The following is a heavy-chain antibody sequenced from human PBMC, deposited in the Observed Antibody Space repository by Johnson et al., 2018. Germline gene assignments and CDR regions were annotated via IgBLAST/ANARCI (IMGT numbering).Heavy chain of an antibody. CDR1: GFTFSSYG. Sequence: VQLVQSGGGVVQPGRSLRLSCAASGFTFSSYGMHWVRQAPGKGLEWVSGISWNSGTIGYADSVKGRFTISRDNAKNSLYLQMNSLRAEDTALYYCAKDRGIYYYYMDVWGKGTTVTVSS. J-gene: IGHJ6*03. D-gene: IGHD6-13*01. CDR3: AKDRGIYYYYMDV. V-gene: IGHV3-9*01. CDR2: ISWNSGTI.